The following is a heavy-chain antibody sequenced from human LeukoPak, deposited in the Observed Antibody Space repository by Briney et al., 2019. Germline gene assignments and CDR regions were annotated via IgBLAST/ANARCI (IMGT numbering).Heavy chain of an antibody. V-gene: IGHV4-39*01. CDR3: ARHSSGYPFDY. Sequence: SETLSLTCTVSGGSISSSSYYWGWIRQPPGKGLEWIGSIYYSGSTYYNPSLKSRVTISVDTSKNQFSLKLSSVTAADTAVCYCARHSSGYPFDYWGQGTLVTVSS. CDR2: IYYSGST. CDR1: GGSISSSSYY. D-gene: IGHD3-22*01. J-gene: IGHJ4*02.